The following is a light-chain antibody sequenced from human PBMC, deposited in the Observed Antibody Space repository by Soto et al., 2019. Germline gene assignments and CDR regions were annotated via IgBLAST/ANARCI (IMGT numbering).Light chain of an antibody. V-gene: IGKV3D-15*01. CDR2: AAS. CDR1: QSVSSN. Sequence: EIVMTLSLATLSVYLGERATLSCRASQSVSSNLAWYQQKPGQAPRLLIYAASARATGIPARFSGSGSGTEFTLTISSLQSEDFAVYYCQQYNNWPPFTFGQGTRLE. J-gene: IGKJ5*01. CDR3: QQYNNWPPFT.